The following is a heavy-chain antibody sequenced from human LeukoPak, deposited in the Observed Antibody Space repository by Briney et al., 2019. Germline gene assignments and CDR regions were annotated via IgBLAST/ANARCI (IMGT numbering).Heavy chain of an antibody. V-gene: IGHV4-34*01. Sequence: SETLSLTCTVSGGSFSGYYWSWIRQPPGKGLEWIGEINHSGSTNYNPSLKSRVTISVDTSKNQFSLKLSSVTAADTAVYYCASSDYGGNSGADYWGQGTLVTVSS. CDR1: GGSFSGYY. CDR2: INHSGST. CDR3: ASSDYGGNSGADY. J-gene: IGHJ4*02. D-gene: IGHD4-23*01.